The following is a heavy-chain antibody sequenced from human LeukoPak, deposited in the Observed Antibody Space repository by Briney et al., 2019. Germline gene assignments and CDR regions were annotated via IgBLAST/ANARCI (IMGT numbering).Heavy chain of an antibody. D-gene: IGHD3-22*01. CDR3: ARLLSSGRSDY. V-gene: IGHV4-59*08. Sequence: SETLSLTCTVSGGSISSYYWSWIRQPPGKGLEWLGYIYSDGSTNYNPSLKSRLTISVDTSKNQFSLNLSSVIAADTAVYYCARLLSSGRSDYWGQGTLVTVSS. CDR1: GGSISSYY. CDR2: IYSDGST. J-gene: IGHJ4*02.